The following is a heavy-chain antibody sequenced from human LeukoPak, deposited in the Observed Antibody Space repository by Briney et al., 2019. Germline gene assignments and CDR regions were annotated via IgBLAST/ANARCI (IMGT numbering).Heavy chain of an antibody. D-gene: IGHD3-3*01. CDR1: GYTFTSYG. J-gene: IGHJ4*02. V-gene: IGHV1-18*01. Sequence: ASVKVSCKASGYTFTSYGISWVRQAPGQGLEWMGWISAYNGNTNYAQKLQGRVTMTTDTSTSTACMELRSLRSDDTAVYYCARHYDFWSGYLAFDYWGQGTLVTVSS. CDR3: ARHYDFWSGYLAFDY. CDR2: ISAYNGNT.